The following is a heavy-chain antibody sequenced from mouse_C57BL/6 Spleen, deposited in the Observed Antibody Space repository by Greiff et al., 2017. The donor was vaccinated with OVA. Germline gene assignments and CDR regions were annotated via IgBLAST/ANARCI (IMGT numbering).Heavy chain of an antibody. D-gene: IGHD1-1*01. Sequence: QVQLKQSGAELVKPGASVKLSCKASGYTFTEYTIHWVKQRSGQGLEWNGWFYPGSGSIKYNEKFKDKATLTADKSSSTVYMELSRLTSEDSAVYFCARHEALYGSSSFYAMDYWGQGTSVTVSS. J-gene: IGHJ4*01. V-gene: IGHV1-62-2*01. CDR2: FYPGSGSI. CDR3: ARHEALYGSSSFYAMDY. CDR1: GYTFTEYT.